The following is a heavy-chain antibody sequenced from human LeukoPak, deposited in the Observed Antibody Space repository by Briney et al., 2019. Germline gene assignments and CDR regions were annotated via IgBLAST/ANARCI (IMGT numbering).Heavy chain of an antibody. D-gene: IGHD3-3*01. CDR3: AREEYYDFWSGYPHLDY. J-gene: IGHJ4*02. V-gene: IGHV1-69*05. CDR1: GVTFSSYA. CDR2: IIPIFGTA. Sequence: SVKVSCKASGVTFSSYAISWVRQAPGQGLEWTGRIIPIFGTANYAQKFQGRVTITTDESTSTAYMELSSLRSEDTAVYYCAREEYYDFWSGYPHLDYWGQGTLVTVSS.